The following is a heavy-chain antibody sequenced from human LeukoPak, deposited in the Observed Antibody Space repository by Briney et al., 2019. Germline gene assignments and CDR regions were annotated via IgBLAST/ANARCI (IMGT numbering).Heavy chain of an antibody. CDR1: GFTFSSYA. V-gene: IGHV3-64*01. CDR2: ISSNGGST. D-gene: IGHD3-22*01. CDR3: ARAATYYYDSSGYLNY. Sequence: GGSLRLSCAASGFTFSSYAMHWVRQAPGKGPEYVSAISSNGGSTYYANSVKGRFTISRDNSKNTLYLQMGSLRAEDMAVYYCARAATYYYDSSGYLNYWGQGTLVTVSS. J-gene: IGHJ4*02.